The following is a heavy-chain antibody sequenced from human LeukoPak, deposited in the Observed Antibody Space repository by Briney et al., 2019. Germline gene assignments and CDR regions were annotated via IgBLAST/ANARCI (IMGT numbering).Heavy chain of an antibody. CDR2: ISSNGGST. V-gene: IGHV3-64D*09. CDR1: GFTFSTFA. CDR3: VKGGSSGWYLDY. Sequence: GGSLRLSCSASGFTFSTFAMHWIRQAPGKGLEYVSAISSNGGSTYHADSGKGRFTISRDNSKTTLYLQMSSLRAEATAVYYCVKGGSSGWYLDYWGQGALVTVSS. J-gene: IGHJ4*02. D-gene: IGHD6-19*01.